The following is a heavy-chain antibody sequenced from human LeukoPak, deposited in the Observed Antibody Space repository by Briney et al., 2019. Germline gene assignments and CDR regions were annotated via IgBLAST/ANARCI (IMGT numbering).Heavy chain of an antibody. CDR3: ARDLYEGSPYYYYYGMDV. D-gene: IGHD2/OR15-2a*01. Sequence: SQTLSLTCAISGDSVSSNSAAWNWIRQSPSRGLEWLGRTYYRSKWYNDYAVSVKSRITINPDTSKNQFSLQLNSVTPEDTAVYYCARDLYEGSPYYYYYGMDVWGKGTTVTVSS. J-gene: IGHJ6*04. CDR1: GDSVSSNSAA. V-gene: IGHV6-1*01. CDR2: TYYRSKWYN.